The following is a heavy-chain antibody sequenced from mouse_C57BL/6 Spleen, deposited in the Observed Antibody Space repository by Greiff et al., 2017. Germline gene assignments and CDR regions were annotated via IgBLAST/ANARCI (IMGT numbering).Heavy chain of an antibody. J-gene: IGHJ2*01. V-gene: IGHV1-19*01. CDR2: INPYNGGT. D-gene: IGHD1-1*01. CDR3: ARKTITTVFDY. Sequence: SGPVLVKPGASVKMSCKASGYTLTDYYMNWVKQSHGKSLEWIGVINPYNGGTSYNQKFKGKATLTVDKSSSTAYMELNSLTSEDSAVYYCARKTITTVFDYWGQGTTLTVSS. CDR1: GYTLTDYY.